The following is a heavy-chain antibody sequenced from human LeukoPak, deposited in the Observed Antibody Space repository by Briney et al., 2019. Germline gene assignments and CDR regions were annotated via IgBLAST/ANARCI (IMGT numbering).Heavy chain of an antibody. J-gene: IGHJ5*02. V-gene: IGHV3-9*01. CDR2: IGWNSGSI. D-gene: IGHD6-13*01. CDR3: AKDSIAAAGTSWFDP. Sequence: SGGSLRLSCAASGFTFDDYAMHWVRQAPGKGLEWVSGIGWNSGSIGYADSVKGRFTISRDNAKNSLYLQMNSLGAEDTALYYCAKDSIAAAGTSWFDPWGQGTLVTVSS. CDR1: GFTFDDYA.